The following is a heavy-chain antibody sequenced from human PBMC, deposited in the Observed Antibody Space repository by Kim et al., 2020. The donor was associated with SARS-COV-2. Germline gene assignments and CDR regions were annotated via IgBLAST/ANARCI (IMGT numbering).Heavy chain of an antibody. D-gene: IGHD3-10*01. CDR2: ISFDGSNT. V-gene: IGHV3-30*04. J-gene: IGHJ5*02. CDR3: AKESPPLIWFGELGS. CDR1: GFTFSTYA. Sequence: GGSLRLSCAASGFTFSTYAMHWVRQAPGKGLEWVAVISFDGSNTYYADPVKGRFTISRDNSKNTVDLQMNSLRFEDTALYYCAKESPPLIWFGELGSWGQGTLVTISS.